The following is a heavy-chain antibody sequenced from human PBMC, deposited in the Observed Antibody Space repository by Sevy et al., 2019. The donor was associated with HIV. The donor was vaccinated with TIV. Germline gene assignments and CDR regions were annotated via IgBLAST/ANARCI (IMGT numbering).Heavy chain of an antibody. J-gene: IGHJ6*02. CDR1: GGSITSSGHY. CDR2: VYYVGNS. D-gene: IGHD2-21*01. V-gene: IGHV4-39*01. Sequence: SETLSLTCTVPGGSITSSGHYWGWIRQSPGKGLEWIGAVYYVGNSYANPSLTSRVTISADTSKNLFSLSLTSLTAADTAIYYCARVAGGENYDYGIDVWGLGTSVTVSS. CDR3: ARVAGGENYDYGIDV.